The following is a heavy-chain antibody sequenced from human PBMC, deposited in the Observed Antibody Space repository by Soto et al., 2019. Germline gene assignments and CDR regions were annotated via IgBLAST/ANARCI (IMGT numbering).Heavy chain of an antibody. D-gene: IGHD2-15*01. Sequence: QVQLVQSRAEVKKPGSSVKVSCKASGGTFRSYTISWVRQAPGQGLEWMGRIIPILGIANYAQKFQGRVTITADKSTSTASMELSSLRSEYTAVYYGASDGVGSRHGGYWGQGNLVTVSS. CDR3: ASDGVGSRHGGY. CDR2: IIPILGIA. J-gene: IGHJ4*02. CDR1: GGTFRSYT. V-gene: IGHV1-69*02.